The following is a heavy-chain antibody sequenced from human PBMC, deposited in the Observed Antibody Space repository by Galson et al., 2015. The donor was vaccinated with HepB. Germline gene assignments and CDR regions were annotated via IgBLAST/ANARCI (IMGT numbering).Heavy chain of an antibody. CDR2: INHSGST. D-gene: IGHD4-17*01. CDR1: GGSFSGYY. CDR3: ARDLGDYGDYVG. J-gene: IGHJ4*02. V-gene: IGHV4-34*01. Sequence: SETLSLTCAVYGGSFSGYYWSWIRQPPGKGLEWIGEINHSGSTNYNPSLKSRVTISVDTSKNQFSLKLSSVTAADTAVYYCARDLGDYGDYVGWGQGTLVTVSS.